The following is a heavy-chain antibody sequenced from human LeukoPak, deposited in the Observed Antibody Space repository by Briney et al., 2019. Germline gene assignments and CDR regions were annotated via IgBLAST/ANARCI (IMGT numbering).Heavy chain of an antibody. CDR3: ARDFSGSYYGTTDYGMDV. D-gene: IGHD1-26*01. CDR2: ISYDGSNK. J-gene: IGHJ6*02. Sequence: GRSLRLSCAASGFTFSSYAMHWVRQAPGKGLEWVAVISYDGSNKYYADSVKGRITISRDNSKNTLYLQMNSLRAEDTAVYYCARDFSGSYYGTTDYGMDVWGQGTTVTVSS. CDR1: GFTFSSYA. V-gene: IGHV3-30-3*01.